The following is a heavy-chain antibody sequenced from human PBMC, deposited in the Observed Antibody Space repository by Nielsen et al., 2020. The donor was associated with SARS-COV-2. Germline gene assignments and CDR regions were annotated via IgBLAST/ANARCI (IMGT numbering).Heavy chain of an antibody. CDR2: ISGVRSST. CDR1: GFIFSNYH. V-gene: IGHV3-11*05. Sequence: LKISCAASGFIFSNYHMNWIRQAPGKGLEWVSKISGVRSSTSYADSVKGRFTISRDNAKRSVYLQMNSLTAEDTAVYYCASESGSNWFDSWGQGTVVTVSS. J-gene: IGHJ5*01. D-gene: IGHD3-22*01. CDR3: ASESGSNWFDS.